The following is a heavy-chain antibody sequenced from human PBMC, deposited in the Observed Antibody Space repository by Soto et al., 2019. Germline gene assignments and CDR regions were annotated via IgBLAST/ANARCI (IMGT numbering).Heavy chain of an antibody. CDR3: ARAHFMVRGIDGMDV. D-gene: IGHD3-10*01. J-gene: IGHJ6*02. Sequence: GSLRLSGAASVFTFSSYEMNWVRQAPGKGLEWVSYISSSGSTIYYADSVKGRFTISRDNAKNSLYLQMSSLRAEDTAVYYCARAHFMVRGIDGMDVWGQGTTVTVSS. V-gene: IGHV3-48*03. CDR1: VFTFSSYE. CDR2: ISSSGSTI.